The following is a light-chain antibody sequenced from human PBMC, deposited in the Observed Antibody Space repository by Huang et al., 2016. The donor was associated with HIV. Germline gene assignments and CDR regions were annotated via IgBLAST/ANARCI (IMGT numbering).Light chain of an antibody. CDR1: QDIRNY. CDR2: GAS. J-gene: IGKJ2*01. CDR3: QQYDNLYT. Sequence: IQMTQSPASRSASVGDRVTISCQASQDIRNYLNWYQQKPGKAPTLLIYGASNLETGVPSRFSGNGSGTDFSLTISSLQSEDIATYYCQQYDNLYTFGQGTKLEIK. V-gene: IGKV1-33*01.